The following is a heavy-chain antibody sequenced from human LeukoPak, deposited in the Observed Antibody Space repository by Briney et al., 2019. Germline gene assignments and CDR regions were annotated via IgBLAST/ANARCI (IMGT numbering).Heavy chain of an antibody. CDR3: ARSPLSGYYDILTGYYGGLAFDI. Sequence: PPETLSLTCSVSGDSVSSHYWSWIRQPPGRGLEWIGFIFYTGSTNYNPSLTSRVTMSVDTSKNQFSLKMSSVTAADTAVYYCARSPLSGYYDILTGYYGGLAFDIWGQGTMVTVSS. CDR2: IFYTGST. D-gene: IGHD3-9*01. CDR1: GDSVSSHY. J-gene: IGHJ3*02. V-gene: IGHV4-59*02.